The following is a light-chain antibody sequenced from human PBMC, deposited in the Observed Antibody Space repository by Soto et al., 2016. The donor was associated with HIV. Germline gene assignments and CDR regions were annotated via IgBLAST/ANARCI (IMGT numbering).Light chain of an antibody. J-gene: IGKJ5*01. Sequence: DIQMTQSPSSLSASVGDRVTITCRASQNINTYLNWYQQKPGKAPKLLIYAASSFQSGVPSRFSGSGSGTDFTLTISSLQPEDFATYYCQQYNSYPITFGQGTRLEIK. CDR3: QQYNSYPIT. CDR2: AAS. CDR1: QNINTY. V-gene: IGKV1-39*01.